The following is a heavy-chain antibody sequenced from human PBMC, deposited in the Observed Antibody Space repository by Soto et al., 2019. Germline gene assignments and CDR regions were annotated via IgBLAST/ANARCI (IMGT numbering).Heavy chain of an antibody. CDR1: GFTFTDHY. Sequence: GGSLRLSCLASGFTFTDHYMDWVRQAPGTGLEWIARTKNKPNDYTTTYAASVKGRFTISRDDSESSLYLQMNNLKTEDTAVYYCAREIRRDYYYYYPLDVWGQGTTVTVSS. CDR2: TKNKPNDYTT. V-gene: IGHV3-72*01. CDR3: AREIRRDYYYYYPLDV. J-gene: IGHJ6*02.